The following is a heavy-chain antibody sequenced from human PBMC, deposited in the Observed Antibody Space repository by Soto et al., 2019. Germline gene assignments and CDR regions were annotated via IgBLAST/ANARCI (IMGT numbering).Heavy chain of an antibody. V-gene: IGHV1-18*01. CDR1: GYTFTSYR. D-gene: IGHD3-22*01. CDR3: ARDDSSGPGRFDP. Sequence: ASVKVSCKASGYTFTSYRFSCVRQAPGQGLEWMGWINAYSTYTDYAQNLQGRVTMTTDRSTSTAYMELRSLRSDDTAVYYCARDDSSGPGRFDPWGQGTLVTVSS. J-gene: IGHJ5*02. CDR2: INAYSTYT.